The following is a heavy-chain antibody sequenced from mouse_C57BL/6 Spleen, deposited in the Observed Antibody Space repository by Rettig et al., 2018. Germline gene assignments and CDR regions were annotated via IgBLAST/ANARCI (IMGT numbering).Heavy chain of an antibody. CDR3: ARRLLDYYAMDY. V-gene: IGHV5-17*01. CDR2: ISSGSSTI. D-gene: IGHD2-3*01. Sequence: WVAYISSGSSTIYYADTVKGRFTISRDNAKNTLFLQMTSLRSEDTAMYYCARRLLDYYAMDYWGQGTSVTVSS. J-gene: IGHJ4*01.